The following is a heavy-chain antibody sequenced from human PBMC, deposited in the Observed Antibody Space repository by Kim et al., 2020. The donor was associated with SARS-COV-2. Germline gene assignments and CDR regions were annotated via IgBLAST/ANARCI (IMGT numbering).Heavy chain of an antibody. Sequence: GGSLRLSCAASGFTFSSYAMSWVRQAPGKGLEWVSAISGSGGSTYYADSVKGRFTISRDNSKNTLYLQMNSLRAEDTAVYYCAKDPSLPVLWFGDSSGMDVWGQGTTVTVSS. CDR1: GFTFSSYA. CDR3: AKDPSLPVLWFGDSSGMDV. CDR2: ISGSGGST. D-gene: IGHD3-10*01. J-gene: IGHJ6*02. V-gene: IGHV3-23*01.